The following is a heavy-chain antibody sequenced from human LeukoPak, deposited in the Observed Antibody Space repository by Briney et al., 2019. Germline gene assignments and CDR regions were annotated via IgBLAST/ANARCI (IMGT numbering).Heavy chain of an antibody. CDR2: INTDEVTT. CDR1: RFTFSSYW. V-gene: IGHV3-74*01. Sequence: GGSLRLSCAASRFTFSSYWMHWVRQAPGKGLVWVSRINTDEVTTNYADSVRGRFTISRDNAKNTLYPQMNSLRAEDTAVYYCTKDLTGIDDSWGQGTLVIVSS. CDR3: TKDLTGIDDS. D-gene: IGHD7-27*01. J-gene: IGHJ4*02.